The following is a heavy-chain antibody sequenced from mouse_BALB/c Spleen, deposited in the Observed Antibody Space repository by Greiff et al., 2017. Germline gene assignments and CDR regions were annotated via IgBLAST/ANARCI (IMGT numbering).Heavy chain of an antibody. CDR1: GYTFTSYV. J-gene: IGHJ4*01. D-gene: IGHD6-1*01. Sequence: VQLQQSGPELVKPGASVKMSCKASGYTFTSYVMHWVKQKPGQGLEWIGYINPYNDGTKYNEKFKGKATLTSDKSSSTAYMELSSLTSEDSAVYYCAREGARYAMDYWGQGTSVTVSS. V-gene: IGHV1-14*01. CDR3: AREGARYAMDY. CDR2: INPYNDGT.